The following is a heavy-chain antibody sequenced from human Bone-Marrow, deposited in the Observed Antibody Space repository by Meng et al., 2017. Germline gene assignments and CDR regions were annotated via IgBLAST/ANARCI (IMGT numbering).Heavy chain of an antibody. J-gene: IGHJ4*02. CDR1: GFTFRSYW. Sequence: GESLKISCEASGFTFRSYWMTWLRHAPGKGLEWVANIKEDGSDKIYADSVKGRFTISRDNAKNSLYLQMNSLGAEDTALYYCAKAPKAEYWGQGTLVTVSS. CDR2: IKEDGSDK. CDR3: AKAPKAEY. V-gene: IGHV3-7*01.